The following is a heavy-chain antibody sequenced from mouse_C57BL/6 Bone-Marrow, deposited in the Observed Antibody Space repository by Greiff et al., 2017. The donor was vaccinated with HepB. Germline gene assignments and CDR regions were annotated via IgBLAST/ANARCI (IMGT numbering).Heavy chain of an antibody. CDR3: TRNWDYFDD. Sequence: QVQLKQSGAELVRPGASVTLSCKASGYTFTDYEMHWVKQTPVHGLEWIGAIDPETGGTAYNQKFKGKAILTADKSSSTAYMELRSLTSEDSAVYYCTRNWDYFDDWGQGTTLTVSS. V-gene: IGHV1-15*01. CDR2: IDPETGGT. CDR1: GYTFTDYE. J-gene: IGHJ2*01. D-gene: IGHD4-1*01.